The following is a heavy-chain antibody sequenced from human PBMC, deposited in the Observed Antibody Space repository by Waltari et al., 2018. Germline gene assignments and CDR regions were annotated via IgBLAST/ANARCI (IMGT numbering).Heavy chain of an antibody. CDR1: GFTFGDYA. V-gene: IGHV3-49*04. Sequence: EVQLVESGGGLVQPGRSLRLSCTASGFTFGDYAMSWVRQAPGKGLEWVGFIRSTAYGGTTEYAASVKGRFTISRDDSKSIAYLQMNSLKTEDTAVYYCTRTYCTGGVCYRADRFDYWGQGTLVTVSS. D-gene: IGHD2-8*02. J-gene: IGHJ4*02. CDR3: TRTYCTGGVCYRADRFDY. CDR2: IRSTAYGGTT.